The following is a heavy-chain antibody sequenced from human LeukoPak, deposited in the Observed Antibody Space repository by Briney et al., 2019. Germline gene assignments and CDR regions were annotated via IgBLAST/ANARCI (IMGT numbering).Heavy chain of an antibody. CDR2: INPNSGGT. CDR3: ARGGGLTYYDIFRGLGDYYMDV. V-gene: IGHV1-2*02. D-gene: IGHD3-9*01. J-gene: IGHJ6*03. Sequence: ASVKVSCKASGYTFTGYYMHWVRQAPGQGLEWMGWINPNSGGTNYAQKFQGRVTMTRDTSISTAYMELSRLRSDDTAVYYCARGGGLTYYDIFRGLGDYYMDVWGKGTTVTVSS. CDR1: GYTFTGYY.